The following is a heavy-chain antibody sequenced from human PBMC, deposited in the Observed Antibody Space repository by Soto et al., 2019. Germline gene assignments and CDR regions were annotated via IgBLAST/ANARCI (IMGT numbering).Heavy chain of an antibody. CDR1: GFTFSSYS. CDR2: ISFGGNVI. Sequence: EVQLVESGGGLVQPGGSLRLSCAASGFTFSSYSMNWVRQTPGKGLEWVSYISFGGNVIYYADSVKGRFTISRDDAKHSRLLQMNSLRDEDTAVYYCARDQGSGWENDYWGQGTMVTVSA. J-gene: IGHJ4*02. D-gene: IGHD6-19*01. CDR3: ARDQGSGWENDY. V-gene: IGHV3-48*02.